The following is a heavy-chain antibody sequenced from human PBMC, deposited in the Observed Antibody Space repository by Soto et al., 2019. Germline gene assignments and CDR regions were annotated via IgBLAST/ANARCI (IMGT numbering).Heavy chain of an antibody. V-gene: IGHV4-59*08. J-gene: IGHJ3*02. Sequence: QVQLQESGPGVVKPSETLSLTCTVSGGSISSYYWSWIRQPPGKGLEWIGYIYYSGSTNYNPSLKSRVTISVDTSKNQFSLKLSSVTAADTAVYYCASVNYSGSSYAFDIWGQGTMVTVSS. CDR1: GGSISSYY. CDR2: IYYSGST. D-gene: IGHD1-26*01. CDR3: ASVNYSGSSYAFDI.